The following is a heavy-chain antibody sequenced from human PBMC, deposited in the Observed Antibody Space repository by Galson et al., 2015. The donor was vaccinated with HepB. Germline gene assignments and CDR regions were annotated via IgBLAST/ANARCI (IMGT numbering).Heavy chain of an antibody. CDR2: IIPILGIA. J-gene: IGHJ3*02. Sequence: SVKVSCKASGGTFSSYTISWVRQAPGQGLEWMGRIIPILGIANYAQKFQGRVTITADKSTSTAYMELSSLRSEDTAVYYCARDHGGLYYYGSGSYHDAFDIWGQGTMVTVSS. D-gene: IGHD3-10*01. CDR1: GGTFSSYT. CDR3: ARDHGGLYYYGSGSYHDAFDI. V-gene: IGHV1-69*04.